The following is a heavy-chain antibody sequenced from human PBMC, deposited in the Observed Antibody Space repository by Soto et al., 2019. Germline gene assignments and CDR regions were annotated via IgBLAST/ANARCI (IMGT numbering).Heavy chain of an antibody. CDR1: GGSISSGGYY. V-gene: IGHV4-31*03. D-gene: IGHD3-22*01. Sequence: SETLSLTCTVSGGSISSGGYYWSWIRQHPGKGLEWIGYIYYSGSTYYNPSLKSRVTTSVDTSKNQFSLKLSSVTAADTAVYYCARDVPDYYDSSGYNDAFDIWGQGTMVTVSS. CDR3: ARDVPDYYDSSGYNDAFDI. CDR2: IYYSGST. J-gene: IGHJ3*02.